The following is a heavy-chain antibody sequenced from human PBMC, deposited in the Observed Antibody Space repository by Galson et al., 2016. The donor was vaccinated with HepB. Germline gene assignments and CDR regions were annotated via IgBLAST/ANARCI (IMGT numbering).Heavy chain of an antibody. Sequence: WLGYIHYSGSTYYNPSLESRVSISVDTSKNQFSLKLSSVTAADTAVYYCARDKNERGYSYGHFDYWGQGALVTVSS. D-gene: IGHD5-18*01. CDR2: IHYSGST. CDR3: ARDKNERGYSYGHFDY. V-gene: IGHV4-31*02. J-gene: IGHJ4*02.